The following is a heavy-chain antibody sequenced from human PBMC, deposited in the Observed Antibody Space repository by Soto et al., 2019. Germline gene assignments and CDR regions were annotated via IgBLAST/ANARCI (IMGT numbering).Heavy chain of an antibody. CDR2: MNPNSGNT. V-gene: IGHV1-8*01. D-gene: IGHD3-22*01. J-gene: IGHJ6*02. CDR1: GYTFTSYD. Sequence: QVQLVQSGAEVKKPGASVKVSCKASGYTFTSYDINWVRQATGQGLEWMGWMNPNSGNTGYAQKFQGRVTMTRNTSISTAYMELSSLRSEDTAVYYCARARITMIVVVIKTYGMDVWGQGTTVTVSS. CDR3: ARARITMIVVVIKTYGMDV.